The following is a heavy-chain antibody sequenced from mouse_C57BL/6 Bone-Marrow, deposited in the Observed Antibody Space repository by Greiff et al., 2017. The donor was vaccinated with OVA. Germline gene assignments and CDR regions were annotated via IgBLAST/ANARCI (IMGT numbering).Heavy chain of an antibody. CDR2: IDPENGDT. J-gene: IGHJ2*01. CDR1: GFNIKDDY. D-gene: IGHD1-1*01. V-gene: IGHV14-4*01. CDR3: PSYITPDY. Sequence: EVQLQQSGAELVRPGASVKLSCTASGFNIKDDYMHWVKQRPEQSLEWIGWIDPENGDTEYASKFQGKATITADTSANTAYLQLSSLTSAVTAVYYCPSYITPDYWGQGTPLTVSS.